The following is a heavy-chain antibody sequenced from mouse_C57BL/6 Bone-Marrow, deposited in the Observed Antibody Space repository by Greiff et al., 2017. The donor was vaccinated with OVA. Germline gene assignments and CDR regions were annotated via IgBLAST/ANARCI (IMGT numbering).Heavy chain of an antibody. D-gene: IGHD2-4*01. CDR1: GYTFTEYT. V-gene: IGHV1-62-2*01. Sequence: VQLQQSGAELVKPGASVKLSCKASGYTFTEYTIHWVKQRSGQGLEWIGWFYPGSGSIKYNEKFKDKATLTADNSSSTVYMELSRLTSEDSAVYFCARHEDFPDDYDNYAMDYWGQGTSVTVSS. CDR2: FYPGSGSI. J-gene: IGHJ4*01. CDR3: ARHEDFPDDYDNYAMDY.